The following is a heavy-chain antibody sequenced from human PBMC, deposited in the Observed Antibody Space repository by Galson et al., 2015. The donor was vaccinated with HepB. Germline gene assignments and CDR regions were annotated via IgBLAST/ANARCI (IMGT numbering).Heavy chain of an antibody. CDR1: GYTFTGYY. D-gene: IGHD6-13*01. CDR3: ARGKLSGSSWYFDY. V-gene: IGHV1-2*06. Sequence: SVKVSCKASGYTFTGYYMHWVRQAPGQGLEWMGRINPNSGGTNYAQKFQGRVTMTRDTSISTAYMELSRLGSDDTAVYYCARGKLSGSSWYFDYWGQGTLVTVSS. J-gene: IGHJ4*02. CDR2: INPNSGGT.